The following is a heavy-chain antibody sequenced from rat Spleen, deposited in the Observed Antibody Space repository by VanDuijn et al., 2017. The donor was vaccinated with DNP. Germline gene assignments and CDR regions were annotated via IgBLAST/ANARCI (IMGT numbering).Heavy chain of an antibody. D-gene: IGHD1-5*01. V-gene: IGHV3-1*01. Sequence: EVQLQESGPGLVKPSQSLSLTCSVTGYSITSNYWGWIRKFPGNKMEWIGHISNSGSTSYNPSLKSRISITRDTSKNQFFLQLNSVTTEDTATYYCARSRMGTTTGGYAMDAWGQGTSVTVSS. J-gene: IGHJ4*01. CDR1: GYSITSNY. CDR3: ARSRMGTTTGGYAMDA. CDR2: ISNSGST.